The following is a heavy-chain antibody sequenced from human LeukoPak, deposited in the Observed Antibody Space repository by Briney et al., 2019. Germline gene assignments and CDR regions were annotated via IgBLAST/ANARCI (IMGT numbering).Heavy chain of an antibody. Sequence: SETLSLTCAVSGYSISSGYYWGWIRQPPGKGLEWIGSIYHSGGTCYNPSLKSRVTISVDTSKNQFSLKLSSVTAADTAVYYCARPGEYYYDSSGYYYSYFQHWGQGTLVTVSS. CDR1: GYSISSGYY. D-gene: IGHD3-22*01. CDR2: IYHSGGT. J-gene: IGHJ1*01. V-gene: IGHV4-38-2*01. CDR3: ARPGEYYYDSSGYYYSYFQH.